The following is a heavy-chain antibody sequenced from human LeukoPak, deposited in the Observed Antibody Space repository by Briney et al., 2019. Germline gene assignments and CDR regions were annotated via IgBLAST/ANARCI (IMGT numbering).Heavy chain of an antibody. CDR2: IYYSGST. J-gene: IGHJ4*02. D-gene: IGHD2-2*01. CDR1: GGSSSSYY. Sequence: PSENLSLNCTVSGGSSSSYYWSWIRQPPGKGLEWIGYIYYSGSTNYNPSLKSRVTISVDTSKDQFSLKLSSVTAADTAVYYCARMGLILPAEFDYWGQGTLVTVSS. CDR3: ARMGLILPAEFDY. V-gene: IGHV4-59*01.